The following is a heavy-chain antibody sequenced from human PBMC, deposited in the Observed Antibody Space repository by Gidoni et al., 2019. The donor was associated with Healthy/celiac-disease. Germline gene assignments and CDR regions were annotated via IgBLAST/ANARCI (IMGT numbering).Heavy chain of an antibody. Sequence: QVQLQESGPGLVKPSQTLSLTSHVSGGSFSSGSYYWSWIRQPAGKGLEWIGRIYTSGSTNYNPSLKSRVTISVDTSKNQFSLKLSSVTAADTAVYYCARWGGGYFDYWGQGTLVTVSS. J-gene: IGHJ4*02. CDR2: IYTSGST. CDR3: ARWGGGYFDY. V-gene: IGHV4-61*02. D-gene: IGHD3-22*01. CDR1: GGSFSSGSYY.